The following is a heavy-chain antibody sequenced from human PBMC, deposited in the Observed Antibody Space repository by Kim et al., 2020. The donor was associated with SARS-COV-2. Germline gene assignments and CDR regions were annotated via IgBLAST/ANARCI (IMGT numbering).Heavy chain of an antibody. CDR1: GGSISSSSYY. CDR3: ASEFATDTYYYYGMDV. D-gene: IGHD4-4*01. Sequence: SDTLSLTCTVSGGSISSSSYYWGWIRQPPGKGLEWIGSIYYSGSTYYNPSLKSRVTISVDTSKNQFSLKLSSVTAADTAVYYCASEFATDTYYYYGMDVWGQGTTVTVSS. J-gene: IGHJ6*02. V-gene: IGHV4-39*01. CDR2: IYYSGST.